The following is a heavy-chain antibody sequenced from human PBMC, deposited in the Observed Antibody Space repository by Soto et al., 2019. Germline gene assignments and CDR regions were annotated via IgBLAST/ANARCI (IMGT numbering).Heavy chain of an antibody. CDR1: GGSISSGDYY. CDR2: IYYSEST. CDR3: ARGVTYYDFWSGYYIPGVSASFDP. V-gene: IGHV4-30-4*01. D-gene: IGHD3-3*01. J-gene: IGHJ5*02. Sequence: SETLSLTCTVSGGSISSGDYYWSWIRQPPGKGLEWIGYIYYSESTYYNPSLKRRVTISVDTSQYQFSLKLSSVTAADTAVYYCARGVTYYDFWSGYYIPGVSASFDPWGQGTLFTV.